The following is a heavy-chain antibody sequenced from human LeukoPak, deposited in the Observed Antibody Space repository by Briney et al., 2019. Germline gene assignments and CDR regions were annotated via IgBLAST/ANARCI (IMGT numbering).Heavy chain of an antibody. CDR3: AKGYSSGWYAFDS. CDR1: GFTFGNFG. J-gene: IGHJ4*02. CDR2: IHGAT. D-gene: IGHD6-19*01. Sequence: PGGSLRLSCEASGFTFGNFGMTWVRQAPGRGLEWVSTIHGATYYADSVRGRFTISKDNSKNTLYLQMTSLRADDTALYYCAKGYSSGWYAFDSWGQGTLVTVSS. V-gene: IGHV3-23*01.